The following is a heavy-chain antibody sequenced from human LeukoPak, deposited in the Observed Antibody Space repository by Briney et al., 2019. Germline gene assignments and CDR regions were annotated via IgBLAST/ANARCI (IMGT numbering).Heavy chain of an antibody. Sequence: GGSLRLSCAASGFIFSSYSMNWVRQAPGKGLEWVSYISSRIGTIYYADSVKGRFTISRDNAKNSLYLQMNSLRAEDTAVYYCARRIDTAMVIDYWGQGALVTLSS. CDR1: GFIFSSYS. D-gene: IGHD5-18*01. CDR2: ISSRIGTI. J-gene: IGHJ4*02. V-gene: IGHV3-48*01. CDR3: ARRIDTAMVIDY.